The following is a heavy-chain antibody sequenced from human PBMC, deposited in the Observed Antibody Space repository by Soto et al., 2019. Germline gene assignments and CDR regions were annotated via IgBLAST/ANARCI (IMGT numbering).Heavy chain of an antibody. CDR3: ARAPTPHYYDSSGYYI. D-gene: IGHD3-22*01. V-gene: IGHV1-69*02. Sequence: SVKVSCKASGGTFSSYTISWVRQAPGQGLEWMGRIIPILGIANYAQKFQGRVTITADESTSTAYMELSSLRSEDTAVYYCARAPTPHYYDSSGYYIWGQGTLVTVSS. J-gene: IGHJ4*02. CDR2: IIPILGIA. CDR1: GGTFSSYT.